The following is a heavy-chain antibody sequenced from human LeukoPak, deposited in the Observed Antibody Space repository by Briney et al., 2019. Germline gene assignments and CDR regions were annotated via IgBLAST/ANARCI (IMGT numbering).Heavy chain of an antibody. CDR3: AKDVGYSYGLDY. CDR2: ISGSGGST. D-gene: IGHD5-18*01. Sequence: GGSLRLSCAASGFTFSSYAMSWVRQAPGKGLEWVSAISGSGGSTYYADSVKGRFTISRDNSKNTLYLQMNSLRAEDTAVCYCAKDVGYSYGLDYWGQGTLVTVSS. CDR1: GFTFSSYA. J-gene: IGHJ4*02. V-gene: IGHV3-23*01.